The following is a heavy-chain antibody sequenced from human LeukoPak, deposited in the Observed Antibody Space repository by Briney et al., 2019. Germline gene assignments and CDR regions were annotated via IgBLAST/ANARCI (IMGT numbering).Heavy chain of an antibody. D-gene: IGHD6-19*01. J-gene: IGHJ4*02. V-gene: IGHV3-43D*03. CDR3: AKDTTHSSGWYGSFDY. Sequence: GGSLSLSCAASGFTFDDYAMHWVRQAPGNSLEWVSLISWDGGSTYYADSMKGRFTISRDNSKNSLYLQMNSLRAKDTALDYCAKDTTHSSGWYGSFDYWGQGTLVTVSS. CDR2: ISWDGGST. CDR1: GFTFDDYA.